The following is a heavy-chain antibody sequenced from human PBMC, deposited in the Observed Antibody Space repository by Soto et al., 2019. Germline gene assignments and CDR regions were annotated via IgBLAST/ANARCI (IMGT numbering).Heavy chain of an antibody. CDR2: TNAANGYI. CDR1: GYIFSSFS. J-gene: IGHJ6*02. CDR3: ARDGGAGMDV. Sequence: GASVKVSCKASGYIFSSFSVHWVRQAPGQSLEWIGWTNAANGYIEHSLDLQGRVTITRDTSVNTVYMQLSSLTSEDGAVYYCARDGGAGMDVWGQGTTVTVSS. V-gene: IGHV1-3*02. D-gene: IGHD3-16*01.